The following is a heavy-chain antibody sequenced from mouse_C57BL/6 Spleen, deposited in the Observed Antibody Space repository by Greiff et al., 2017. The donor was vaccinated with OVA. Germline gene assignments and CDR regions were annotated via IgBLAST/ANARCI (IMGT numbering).Heavy chain of an antibody. V-gene: IGHV1-80*01. D-gene: IGHD1-1*01. CDR1: GYAFSSYW. J-gene: IGHJ2*01. Sequence: VQLQQSGAELVKPGASVKISCKASGYAFSSYWLNWVKQRPGKGLEWIGQIYPGDGDTNYNGKFKGKATLTTDKSSSTAYMQLSSLTSEDSAVYFSARGTTVVDDYWGKGTTLTVSS. CDR2: IYPGDGDT. CDR3: ARGTTVVDDY.